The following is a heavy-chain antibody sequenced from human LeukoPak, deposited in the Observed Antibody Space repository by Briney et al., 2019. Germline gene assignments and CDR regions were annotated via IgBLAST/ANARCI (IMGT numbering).Heavy chain of an antibody. CDR2: INHSGST. D-gene: IGHD3-10*01. Sequence: PSETLSLTCAVYGGSFSGYYWSWIRQPPGKGLEWIGEINHSGSTNYNPSLKSRVTISVDTSKNQFSLKLSSVTAADTAVYYCARREGLYGSGSSYSLWFDPWGQGTLVTVSS. CDR3: ARREGLYGSGSSYSLWFDP. CDR1: GGSFSGYY. V-gene: IGHV4-34*01. J-gene: IGHJ5*02.